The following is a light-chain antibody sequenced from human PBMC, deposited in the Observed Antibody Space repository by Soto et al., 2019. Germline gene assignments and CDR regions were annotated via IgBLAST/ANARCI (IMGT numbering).Light chain of an antibody. CDR3: YSYAGSYTWV. CDR2: DVI. CDR1: SSDVGGYNY. V-gene: IGLV2-11*01. Sequence: QSALTQPRSVSGSPGQSVTISCTGTSSDVGGYNYVSWYQQHPGKAPKLMIYDVIKRPSGVPDRFSGSKSGNTASLTISGLQAEDEAVYYCYSYAGSYTWVFGGGTKLTVL. J-gene: IGLJ3*02.